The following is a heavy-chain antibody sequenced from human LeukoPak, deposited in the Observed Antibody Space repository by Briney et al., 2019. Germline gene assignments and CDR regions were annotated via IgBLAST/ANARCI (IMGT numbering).Heavy chain of an antibody. V-gene: IGHV3-33*06. D-gene: IGHD4-17*01. CDR3: AKDRDSYGDYILDY. CDR1: GFTFSSYG. CDR2: IWYDGSNK. J-gene: IGHJ4*02. Sequence: GRSLRLSCAASGFTFSSYGMHWVRQAPGKGLEWVAVIWYDGSNKYYADSVKGRFTISRDNSKNTLDLQMNSLRAEDTAVYYCAKDRDSYGDYILDYWGQGTLVTVSS.